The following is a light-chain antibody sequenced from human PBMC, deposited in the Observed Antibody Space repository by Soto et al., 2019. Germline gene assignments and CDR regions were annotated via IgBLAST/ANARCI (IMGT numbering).Light chain of an antibody. CDR1: QSINNN. Sequence: EIGMTQSPATLPVSPGERATLSCRASQSINNNLAWYQQKRGKGPKLLLYGASSRATVTPARFSGSGSGTGFTLTISSLQSDDYEIYYCQEYNDWPLTFSGGTKVDIK. J-gene: IGKJ4*01. V-gene: IGKV3-15*01. CDR3: QEYNDWPLT. CDR2: GAS.